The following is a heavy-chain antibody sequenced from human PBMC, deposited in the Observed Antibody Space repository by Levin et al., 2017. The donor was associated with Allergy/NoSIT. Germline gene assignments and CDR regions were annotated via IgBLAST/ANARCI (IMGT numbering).Heavy chain of an antibody. CDR2: INPNSGGT. Sequence: ASVKVSCKASGYSFTGYYMHWVRQAPGQGLEWMGWINPNSGGTNYAQKFQGRVTMTRDTSISTAYMELSRLRSDDTAVYYCVRAQSWNYYGMDVWGQGPTVTVSS. D-gene: IGHD3-10*01. CDR1: GYSFTGYY. J-gene: IGHJ6*02. V-gene: IGHV1-2*02. CDR3: VRAQSWNYYGMDV.